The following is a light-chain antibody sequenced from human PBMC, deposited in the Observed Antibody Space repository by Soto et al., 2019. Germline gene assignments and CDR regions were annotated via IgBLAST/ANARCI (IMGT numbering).Light chain of an antibody. Sequence: DVQMTQSPSTLSASVGDRVTITCRASQDITNWLAWYQQKPGNGPKVLIYDASILENGVPSRFSGSGSGTEFSLTISGLQPDDFATYYCQQYKSDSRTFGQGSKVEIK. J-gene: IGKJ1*01. V-gene: IGKV1-5*01. CDR2: DAS. CDR1: QDITNW. CDR3: QQYKSDSRT.